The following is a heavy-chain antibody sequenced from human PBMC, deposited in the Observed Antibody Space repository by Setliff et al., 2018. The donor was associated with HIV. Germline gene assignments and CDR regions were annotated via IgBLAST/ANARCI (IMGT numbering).Heavy chain of an antibody. D-gene: IGHD6-13*01. Sequence: LSLTCSVSGVSMSTDYWSWLRQPPGKGLEWIAYIHSSGKTNYNPPLKSRVTISVDTSKNQFSLKLSSMTPADTAIYYCAKGAGWYGFWGQGTLVTV. CDR3: AKGAGWYGF. V-gene: IGHV4-59*01. J-gene: IGHJ5*01. CDR2: IHSSGKT. CDR1: GVSMSTDY.